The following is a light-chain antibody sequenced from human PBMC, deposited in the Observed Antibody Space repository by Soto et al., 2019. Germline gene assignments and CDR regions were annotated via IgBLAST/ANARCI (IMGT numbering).Light chain of an antibody. Sequence: EIVMTQSPATLSVSPGERVTLSCRASQSVSSSLAWYQQKSGQAPRLLIYRASTRATGIQARFSGSGSGTEFTLTISSLQSEDFAVYYCQQYNNWPYIFGQGTKLEIK. CDR3: QQYNNWPYI. CDR1: QSVSSS. CDR2: RAS. V-gene: IGKV3-15*01. J-gene: IGKJ2*01.